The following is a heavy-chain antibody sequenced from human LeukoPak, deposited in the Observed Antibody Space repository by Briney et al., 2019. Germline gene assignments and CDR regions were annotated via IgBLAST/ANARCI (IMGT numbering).Heavy chain of an antibody. CDR2: IYTSGST. V-gene: IGHV4-4*07. CDR1: GGSISSYY. J-gene: IGHJ6*03. Sequence: SETLSLTCTVSGGSISSYYWSWIRQPAGKGLEWIGRIYTSGSTSYNPSLKSRVTMSVDTSKNQFSLKLSSVTAADTAVYYCARAVGSGSFQTYYYYMDVWGKGTTVTISS. D-gene: IGHD3-10*01. CDR3: ARAVGSGSFQTYYYYMDV.